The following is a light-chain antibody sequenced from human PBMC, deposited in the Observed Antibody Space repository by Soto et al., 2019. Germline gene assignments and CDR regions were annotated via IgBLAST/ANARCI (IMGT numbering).Light chain of an antibody. J-gene: IGKJ2*01. CDR2: GAS. Sequence: EIVLTQSPGTLSLSPGERATLSCRASQSVSISYLAWYQQKPGQAPRLLIYGASSRATGIPDRFSGSGSGTDFTPTISRLEPEDFAVYYCQLYGSSPLYAFGQGTKVEIK. CDR3: QLYGSSPLYA. CDR1: QSVSISY. V-gene: IGKV3-20*01.